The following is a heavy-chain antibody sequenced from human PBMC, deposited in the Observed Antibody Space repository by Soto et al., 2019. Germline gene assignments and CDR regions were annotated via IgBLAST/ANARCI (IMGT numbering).Heavy chain of an antibody. J-gene: IGHJ3*01. V-gene: IGHV4-59*12. D-gene: IGHD3-10*01. CDR3: ARRYGSAFDF. Sequence: PSETLSLTCTVSGGSLSSYYWSWIRQPPGKGLEWIGYIYYTDTANYNPSLSSRVTISEDTSKNQFSLKLSSVTAADTAVYYCARRYGSAFDFWGQGTMVTVSS. CDR2: IYYTDTA. CDR1: GGSLSSYY.